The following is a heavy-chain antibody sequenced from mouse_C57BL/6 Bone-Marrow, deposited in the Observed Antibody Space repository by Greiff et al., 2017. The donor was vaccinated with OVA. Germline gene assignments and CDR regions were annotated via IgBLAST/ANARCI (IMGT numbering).Heavy chain of an antibody. Sequence: VQLQQSGTVLARPGASVKMSCKTSGYTFTSYWMHWVKQRPGQGLEWIGAIYPGNSDTSYNQKFKGKATLTAVTSASTAYMELSSLTTEDSAVYDGKEGGYDVLHWYVDVWGTGTTVTVSS. CDR2: IYPGNSDT. J-gene: IGHJ1*03. D-gene: IGHD2-2*01. CDR1: GYTFTSYW. CDR3: KEGGYDVLHWYVDV. V-gene: IGHV1-5*01.